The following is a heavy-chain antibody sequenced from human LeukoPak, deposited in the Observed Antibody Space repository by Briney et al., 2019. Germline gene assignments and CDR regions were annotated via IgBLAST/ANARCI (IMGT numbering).Heavy chain of an antibody. V-gene: IGHV3-7*01. CDR3: GRLAHNAWYAIDF. Sequence: WVRQAPGKGLEWXANILPDGSQKYYVDSVKGRFTISRDNPKNSLYLQINNLGAEDTAVYYCGRLAHNAWYAIDFWGQGTLVTVSS. CDR2: ILPDGSQK. D-gene: IGHD2-2*01. J-gene: IGHJ4*02.